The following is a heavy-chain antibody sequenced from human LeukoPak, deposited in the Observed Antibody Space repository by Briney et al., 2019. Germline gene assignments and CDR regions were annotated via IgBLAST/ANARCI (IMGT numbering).Heavy chain of an antibody. CDR2: IHHSGST. CDR1: DDSISSYY. CDR3: ARWTYYYDSSGYSTFFDY. J-gene: IGHJ4*02. V-gene: IGHV4-59*08. Sequence: SETLSLTCTVSDDSISSYYWIWIRQPPGKGLEWIGYIHHSGSTNYNPSLKSRVTISVDTSKSQFSLKLSSVTAADTAVYYCARWTYYYDSSGYSTFFDYWGQGTLVTVSS. D-gene: IGHD3-22*01.